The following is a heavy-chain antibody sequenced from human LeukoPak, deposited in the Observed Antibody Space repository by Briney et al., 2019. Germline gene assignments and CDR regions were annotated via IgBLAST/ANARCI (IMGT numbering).Heavy chain of an antibody. J-gene: IGHJ3*02. V-gene: IGHV1-69*04. D-gene: IGHD3-16*01. CDR3: ARAPDGGAFDI. Sequence: ASVKVSCKASGGIFSSYAISWVRQAPGQGLEWMGRIIPIRGTANYAQKFQGRVTITADKSTSTAYMELSSLRSEDTAVYYCARAPDGGAFDIWGQGTMVTVSS. CDR1: GGIFSSYA. CDR2: IIPIRGTA.